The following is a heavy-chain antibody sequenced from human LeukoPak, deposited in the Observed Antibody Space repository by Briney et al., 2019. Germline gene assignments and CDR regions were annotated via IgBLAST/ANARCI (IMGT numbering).Heavy chain of an antibody. D-gene: IGHD1-26*01. Sequence: SETLSLTCTVSGDSIRHSSYYWGWVRQPPGKGLEWIGTIFYSGSAFYSPSLKSRLTISIDMSKNQFSLKLSSVTAADTAVYYCARSSGSYYYYYYMDVWGKGTTVTVSS. V-gene: IGHV4-39*07. CDR1: GDSIRHSSYY. J-gene: IGHJ6*03. CDR3: ARSSGSYYYYYYMDV. CDR2: IFYSGSA.